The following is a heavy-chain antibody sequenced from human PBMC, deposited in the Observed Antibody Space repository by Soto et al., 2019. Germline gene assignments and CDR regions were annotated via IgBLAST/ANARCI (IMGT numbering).Heavy chain of an antibody. CDR2: IYYSGST. Sequence: QVQLQESGPGLVKPSETLSLTCTVSGGSISSYYWSWIRQPPGKGLEWIGYIYYSGSTNYNPSLMSRVTISVDTSKNQFSLKLSSVTAADTAVYYCARCSPYSSSWLSPNWFDPWGQGTLVTVSS. J-gene: IGHJ5*02. D-gene: IGHD6-13*01. CDR3: ARCSPYSSSWLSPNWFDP. CDR1: GGSISSYY. V-gene: IGHV4-59*08.